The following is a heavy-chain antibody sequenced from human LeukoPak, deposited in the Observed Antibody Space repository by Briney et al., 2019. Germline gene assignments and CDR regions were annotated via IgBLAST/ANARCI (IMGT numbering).Heavy chain of an antibody. CDR3: ARGHDKGATPDY. CDR1: GYTFTSYD. CDR2: MNPNSGNT. D-gene: IGHD1-26*01. V-gene: IGHV1-8*01. Sequence: GASVKVSCKASGYTFTSYDINWVRQATGRGLEWMGWMNPNSGNTGYAQKFQGRVTMTRNTSISTAYMELSSLRSEDTAVYYCARGHDKGATPDYWGQGTLVTVSS. J-gene: IGHJ4*02.